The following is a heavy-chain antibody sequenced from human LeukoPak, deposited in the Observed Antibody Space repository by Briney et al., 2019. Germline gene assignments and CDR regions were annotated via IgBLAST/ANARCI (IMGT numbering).Heavy chain of an antibody. Sequence: GASVKVSCKASGYTFTGYYMHWVRQAPGQGLEWMGWINPNSGGTNYAQKFQGRVTMTRDSSISTAYMELSRLRSDDTAVYYCILVDTAVAVDYWGQGTLVTVSS. J-gene: IGHJ4*02. CDR1: GYTFTGYY. CDR2: INPNSGGT. V-gene: IGHV1-2*02. CDR3: ILVDTAVAVDY. D-gene: IGHD5-18*01.